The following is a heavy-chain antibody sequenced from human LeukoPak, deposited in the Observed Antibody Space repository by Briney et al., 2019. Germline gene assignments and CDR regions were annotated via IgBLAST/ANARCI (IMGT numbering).Heavy chain of an antibody. CDR1: GFTFSSYE. D-gene: IGHD1-1*01. Sequence: PGGSLRLSCAASGFTFSSYEMNWVRQAPGKGLEWVSYINSGGSTLYYADSVKGRFTISRDNAKNSLYLQMKSLRAEDTAVYYCARIHNLGILAHFDYWGQGTLVTVSS. CDR2: INSGGSTL. CDR3: ARIHNLGILAHFDY. V-gene: IGHV3-48*03. J-gene: IGHJ4*02.